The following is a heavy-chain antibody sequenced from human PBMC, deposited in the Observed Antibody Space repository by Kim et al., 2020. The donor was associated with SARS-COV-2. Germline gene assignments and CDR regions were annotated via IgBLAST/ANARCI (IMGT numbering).Heavy chain of an antibody. CDR1: GITFSDSY. CDR3: ARSRVPWVEIDT. CDR2: ISGSGSTI. J-gene: IGHJ5*02. D-gene: IGHD2-21*01. V-gene: IGHV3-11*01. Sequence: GGSLRLSCAASGITFSDSYMNWIRQAPGKGLEWISYISGSGSTIYYTDSVKGRFTVSRDNAKKSLFLLMNNLRPEDTGVYYCARSRVPWVEIDTWGQRTLVTVSS.